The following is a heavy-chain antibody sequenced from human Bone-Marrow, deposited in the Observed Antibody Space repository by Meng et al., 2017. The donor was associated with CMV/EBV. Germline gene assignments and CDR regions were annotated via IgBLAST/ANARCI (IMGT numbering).Heavy chain of an antibody. V-gene: IGHV1-69*05. CDR1: GGTFSSYA. CDR3: AREGSWGWELHDAFDI. Sequence: SVKVSCKASGGTFSSYAISWVRQTPGQGLEWMGGIIPIFGTANYAQKFQGRVTITTDESTSTAYMELSSLRSDDTAVYYCAREGSWGWELHDAFDIWGQGTMVTVSS. D-gene: IGHD1-26*01. J-gene: IGHJ3*02. CDR2: IIPIFGTA.